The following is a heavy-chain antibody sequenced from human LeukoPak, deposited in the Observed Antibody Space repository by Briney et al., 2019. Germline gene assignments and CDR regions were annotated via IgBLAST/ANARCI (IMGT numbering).Heavy chain of an antibody. Sequence: ASVKVSCKASGYTFTGYYMHWVRQAPGQGLEWMGWINPNSGGTNYAQKFQGRVTMTRDTSISTAYMELSRLRSDDTAVYYCARDTKLLPAAILYYFDYWGQGTLVTVSS. J-gene: IGHJ4*02. CDR2: INPNSGGT. CDR3: ARDTKLLPAAILYYFDY. D-gene: IGHD2-15*01. V-gene: IGHV1-2*02. CDR1: GYTFTGYY.